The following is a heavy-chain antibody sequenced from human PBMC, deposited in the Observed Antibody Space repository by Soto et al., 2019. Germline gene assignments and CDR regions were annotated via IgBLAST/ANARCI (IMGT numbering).Heavy chain of an antibody. Sequence: SETLSLTCTVSGGSISSGGYYWSWIRQHPGKGLEWIGYIYYSGSTYYNPSLKSRVAISVDTSKNQFSLKLSSVTAADTAVYYCARDRNYYGMDVWGQGTTVTVSS. CDR3: ARDRNYYGMDV. CDR1: GGSISSGGYY. CDR2: IYYSGST. V-gene: IGHV4-31*03. J-gene: IGHJ6*02.